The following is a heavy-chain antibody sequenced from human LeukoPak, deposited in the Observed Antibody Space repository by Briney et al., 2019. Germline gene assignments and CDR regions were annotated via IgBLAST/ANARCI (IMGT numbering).Heavy chain of an antibody. J-gene: IGHJ4*02. CDR3: VRGRYCSSISCYHDS. V-gene: IGHV3-48*04. CDR2: ISGSGNTI. CDR1: GFTFSTYS. D-gene: IGHD2-2*01. Sequence: PGGSLRLSCEASGFTFSTYSMNWVRQAPGKGLEWVSYISGSGNTIYHADSVKGRFTVSRDNAKNSLYLQINSLRAEDTAVYYCVRGRYCSSISCYHDSWGQGTLVTVSS.